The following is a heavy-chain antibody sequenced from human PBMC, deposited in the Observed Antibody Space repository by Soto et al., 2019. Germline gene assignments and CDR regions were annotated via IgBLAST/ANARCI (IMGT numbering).Heavy chain of an antibody. CDR3: ARAYYYDSSGYYSHIDY. CDR1: GGTFSSYA. D-gene: IGHD3-22*01. Sequence: QVKLVQSGAEVKKPGSSVKVSCKASGGTFSSYAISWVRQAPGQGLEWMGGIIPIFGTANYAQKFQGRVTITADESTSTAYMELSSLRSEDTAVYYCARAYYYDSSGYYSHIDYWGQGTLVTVSS. CDR2: IIPIFGTA. J-gene: IGHJ4*02. V-gene: IGHV1-69*01.